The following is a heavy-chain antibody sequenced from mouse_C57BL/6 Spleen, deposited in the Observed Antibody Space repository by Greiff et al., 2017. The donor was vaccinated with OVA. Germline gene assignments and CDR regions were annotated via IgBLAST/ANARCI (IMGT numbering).Heavy chain of an antibody. J-gene: IGHJ2*01. V-gene: IGHV7-3*01. CDR2: IRNKANGYTT. D-gene: IGHD1-1*01. Sequence: EVLLVESGGGLVQPGGSLSLSCAASGFTFTDYYMSWVRQPPGKALEWLGFIRNKANGYTTEYSESVKGRFTISRDNSQSILYLQMHALRAEDSATYYCARLYGSSYGCSFDYWGQGTPLTVSS. CDR3: ARLYGSSYGCSFDY. CDR1: GFTFTDYY.